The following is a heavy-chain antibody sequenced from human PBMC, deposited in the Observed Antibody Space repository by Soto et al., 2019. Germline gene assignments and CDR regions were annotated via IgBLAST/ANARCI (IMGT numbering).Heavy chain of an antibody. CDR1: GYTFTSYC. Sequence: ASVKVSCKSSGYTFTSYCISWVRQAPGQGLEWMGWISAYNGNTNYAQKLQGRVTMTTDTSTSTAYMELRSLRSDDTAVYYCARSPLWFGEFSRRDFDIWGQGTMVTVSS. D-gene: IGHD3-10*01. CDR3: ARSPLWFGEFSRRDFDI. V-gene: IGHV1-18*01. J-gene: IGHJ3*02. CDR2: ISAYNGNT.